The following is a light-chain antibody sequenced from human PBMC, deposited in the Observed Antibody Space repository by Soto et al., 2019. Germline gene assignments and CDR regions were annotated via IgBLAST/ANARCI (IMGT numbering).Light chain of an antibody. Sequence: EIVLTQSPGTLSLSPGERATLSCRASQSVSSNYLAWFQQKPGQSPRLDIYGAPSRATGIPDRFSGSGSGTDFTLTITRLEPEDFAVYYCHQYGRSPRTFGQGTKVDIK. V-gene: IGKV3-20*01. J-gene: IGKJ1*01. CDR2: GAP. CDR3: HQYGRSPRT. CDR1: QSVSSNY.